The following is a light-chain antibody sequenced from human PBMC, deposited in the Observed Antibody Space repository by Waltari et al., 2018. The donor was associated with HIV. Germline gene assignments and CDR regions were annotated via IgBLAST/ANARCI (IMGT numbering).Light chain of an antibody. CDR2: EVI. Sequence: QSALTQPPSAAGSPGQSGTISCTGTSSDVGSYNYVSWYLHHPGKAPKLMLFEVIKRPSGVPDRFSGSNSGNTASLTGSGLQAEDEADYYCSSYAGSYWVFGGGTKLTVL. J-gene: IGLJ3*02. CDR3: SSYAGSYWV. CDR1: SSDVGSYNY. V-gene: IGLV2-8*01.